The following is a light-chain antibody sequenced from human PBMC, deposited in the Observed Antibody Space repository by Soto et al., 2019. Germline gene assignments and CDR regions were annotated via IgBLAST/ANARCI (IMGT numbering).Light chain of an antibody. CDR3: QEYNGNSGLT. V-gene: IGKV1-5*03. CDR1: QNIRSW. Sequence: DIQMTQSPSTLSASVGDRVTITCRAIQNIRSWLAWYQQKPGKAPELLIYSASGLESGVPSRFSGSGSGTEFTLTIRSLQPDDFATYYCQEYNGNSGLTFGGGTKVEIK. CDR2: SAS. J-gene: IGKJ4*01.